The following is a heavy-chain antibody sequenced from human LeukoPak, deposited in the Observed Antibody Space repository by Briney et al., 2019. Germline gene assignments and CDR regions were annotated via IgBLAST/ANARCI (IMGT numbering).Heavy chain of an antibody. V-gene: IGHV4-59*08. CDR1: GGSISNYY. Sequence: PETLSLTCTVSGGSISNYYWSWIRQPPGKGLEWIGYISHSGSTNYSPSLKSRVTISLDTSKNQFSLKLSSVTAADTAVYYCAGHHPRNTVDFWGQGTLVTVSS. CDR2: ISHSGST. D-gene: IGHD2-8*02. CDR3: AGHHPRNTVDF. J-gene: IGHJ4*02.